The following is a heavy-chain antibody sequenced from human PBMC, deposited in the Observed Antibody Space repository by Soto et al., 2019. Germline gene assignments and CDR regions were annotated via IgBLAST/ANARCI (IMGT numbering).Heavy chain of an antibody. Sequence: QVQLVQSGPDLKRPGASMKVSCKASGYTFTSYGISWVRQAPGQGLEWMAWISPLKGRTQYSQKAQGRVTLSTATSSNTAYMEMTTLRVDDTAVYYCAMDYGDGLEYFKHWGQGTLVTVS. CDR3: AMDYGDGLEYFKH. D-gene: IGHD4-17*01. V-gene: IGHV1-18*04. CDR1: GYTFTSYG. CDR2: ISPLKGRT. J-gene: IGHJ1*01.